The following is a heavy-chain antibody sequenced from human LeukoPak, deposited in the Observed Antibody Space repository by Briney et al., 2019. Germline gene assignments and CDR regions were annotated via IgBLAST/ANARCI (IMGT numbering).Heavy chain of an antibody. D-gene: IGHD3-3*01. CDR2: FYNSGST. CDR1: SGSISSYY. Sequence: PSETLSLTCTVSSGSISSYYWTWIRQPPGKGLEWIGYFYNSGSTDYNPSLKSRVTISVDTSKKQISLKLSSVTAAGTAVYYCARYAHYDFWSGYYDYYMDVWGKGTTVTVSS. V-gene: IGHV4-59*01. CDR3: ARYAHYDFWSGYYDYYMDV. J-gene: IGHJ6*03.